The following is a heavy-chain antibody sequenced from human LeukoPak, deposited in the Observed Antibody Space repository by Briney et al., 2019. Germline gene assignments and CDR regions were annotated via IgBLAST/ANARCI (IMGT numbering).Heavy chain of an antibody. D-gene: IGHD1-7*01. V-gene: IGHV3-53*01. Sequence: PGGSLRLSCAASGFTVSSNYMSWVRQAPGKGLEWVPVIYSGGSTYYADSVKGRFTISRDNSKNTLYLQMNSLRAEDTAVYYCARDHLDWNYTWGQGTLVTVSS. CDR3: ARDHLDWNYT. CDR1: GFTVSSNY. J-gene: IGHJ5*02. CDR2: IYSGGST.